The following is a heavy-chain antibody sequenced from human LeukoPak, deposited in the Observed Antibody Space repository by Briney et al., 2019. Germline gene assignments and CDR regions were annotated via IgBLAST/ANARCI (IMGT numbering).Heavy chain of an antibody. CDR3: ARGNLRFLEWFDAFDI. D-gene: IGHD3-3*01. CDR1: GGTFSSYA. CDR2: IIPIFGTA. J-gene: IGHJ3*02. V-gene: IGHV1-69*05. Sequence: ASVKVSCKASGGTFSSYAISWVRQAPGQGLEWMGGIIPIFGTANYAQKFQGRVTITTDESTSTAYMELSSLRSEDTAAYYCARGNLRFLEWFDAFDIWGQGTMVTVSS.